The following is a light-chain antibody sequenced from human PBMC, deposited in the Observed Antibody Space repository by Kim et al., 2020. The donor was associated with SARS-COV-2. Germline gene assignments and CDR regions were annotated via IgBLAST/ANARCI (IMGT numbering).Light chain of an antibody. CDR3: YSTDITGSLRV. CDR2: EDT. CDR1: ALPKMY. Sequence: SYELTQPPSVSVSPGQTARITCSGDALPKMYNYWYQQKSGQAPLLVMYEDTKRPPVIPERFSGSSSGTVATLTITGAQVEDEADYYCYSTDITGSLRVFGGGTQLTVL. V-gene: IGLV3-10*01. J-gene: IGLJ3*02.